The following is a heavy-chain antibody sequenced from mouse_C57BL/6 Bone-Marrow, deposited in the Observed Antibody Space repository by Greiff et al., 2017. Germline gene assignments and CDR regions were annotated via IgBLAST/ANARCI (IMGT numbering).Heavy chain of an antibody. CDR1: GYAFSSSW. V-gene: IGHV1-82*01. CDR3: ARSEYYAMYY. Sequence: QVQLQQSGPELVKPGASVKISCKASGYAFSSSWMNWVKQRPGKGLEWIGRIYPGDGDTNYNGKFKGKATLTADKSSSTAYMQLSSLTSEDSAVYFCARSEYYAMYYWGQGTSVTVSS. CDR2: IYPGDGDT. J-gene: IGHJ4*01.